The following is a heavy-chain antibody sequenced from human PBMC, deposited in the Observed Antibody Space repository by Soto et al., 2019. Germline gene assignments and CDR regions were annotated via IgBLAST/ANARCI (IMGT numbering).Heavy chain of an antibody. CDR3: ARVKAGVVY. Sequence: SETLSLTCTFSGCSISSGDYFWSWIRQPPGKGLEWIGYIYYSGSTYYNPSLKSRVTISVDTSKNQFSLKLSSVTAADTAVYYCARVKAGVVYWGQGTLVTVSS. CDR1: GCSISSGDYF. CDR2: IYYSGST. V-gene: IGHV4-30-4*01. J-gene: IGHJ4*02. D-gene: IGHD6-13*01.